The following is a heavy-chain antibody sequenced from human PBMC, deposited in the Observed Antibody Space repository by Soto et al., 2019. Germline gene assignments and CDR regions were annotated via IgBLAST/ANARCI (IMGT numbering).Heavy chain of an antibody. Sequence: GRSLRLSCAASGSTFSLSSMVWVRRSPGKGMEWDSSITSSSSYIYYEDSLKGRFTVTIDNAKTTLFLQLDSLRAEDTAVSFYVRARFTDNRIDFWGQGTLVTVSS. CDR3: VRARFTDNRIDF. D-gene: IGHD1-1*01. CDR2: ITSSSSYI. V-gene: IGHV3-21*01. CDR1: GSTFSLSS. J-gene: IGHJ4*02.